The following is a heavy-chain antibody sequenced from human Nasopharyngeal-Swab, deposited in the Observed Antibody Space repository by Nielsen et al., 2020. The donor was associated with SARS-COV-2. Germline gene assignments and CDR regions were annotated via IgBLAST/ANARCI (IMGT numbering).Heavy chain of an antibody. J-gene: IGHJ6*03. V-gene: IGHV3-30*14. CDR3: ARGGRGSQYYMDV. D-gene: IGHD1-26*01. CDR1: GFTFRSYA. CDR2: ISYDGSDQ. Sequence: GESLKISCAASGFTFRSYAMYWVRQAPGKGLEWVAVISYDGSDQYYADSVKGRFTISRENAKNSLYLQMNSLRAGDTAVYYCARGGRGSQYYMDVWGKGTTVTVSS.